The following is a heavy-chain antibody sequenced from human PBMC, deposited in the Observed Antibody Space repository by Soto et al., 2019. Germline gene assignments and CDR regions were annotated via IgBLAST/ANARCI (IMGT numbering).Heavy chain of an antibody. CDR1: GESINSGGYY. CDR3: ARASSSSSAADY. J-gene: IGHJ4*02. Sequence: QVQLQESGPGLVKASQTLSLICSVSGESINSGGYYWSWIRHHPGKGLEWIGYIYDSESAYYNPSLKSRVTISMDTSKNHFAVKLSSVTAADTAVYYCARASSSSSAADYWGQGTLVTVPS. V-gene: IGHV4-31*03. D-gene: IGHD6-6*01. CDR2: IYDSESA.